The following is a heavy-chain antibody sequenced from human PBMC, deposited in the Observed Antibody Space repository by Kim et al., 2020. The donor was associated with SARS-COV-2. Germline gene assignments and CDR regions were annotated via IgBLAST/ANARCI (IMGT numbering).Heavy chain of an antibody. CDR1: GGSISTYY. J-gene: IGHJ4*02. Sequence: SETLSLTCTVSGGSISTYYWSWIRQPPGKGLEWIGYIHYSGSTNYNPSLKSRASISVDTSKNQFSLKLTSVTGADTAVYYCARLDGGGYWGQGTLVTVSS. V-gene: IGHV4-59*01. CDR2: IHYSGST. D-gene: IGHD1-1*01. CDR3: ARLDGGGY.